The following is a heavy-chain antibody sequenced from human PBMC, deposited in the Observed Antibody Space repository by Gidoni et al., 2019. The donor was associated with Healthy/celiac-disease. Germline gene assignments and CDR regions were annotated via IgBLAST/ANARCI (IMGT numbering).Heavy chain of an antibody. Sequence: QVQLQQWGAGLLKPSETLSLTCAVYGGSFSGYSWSWIRQPPGKGLEWIGEINHSGSTNYNPSLKSRVTISVDTSKNQFSLKLSSVTAADTAVYYCARSGQWLFPYYFDYWGQGTLVTVSS. D-gene: IGHD6-19*01. CDR3: ARSGQWLFPYYFDY. CDR1: GGSFSGYS. J-gene: IGHJ4*02. V-gene: IGHV4-34*01. CDR2: INHSGST.